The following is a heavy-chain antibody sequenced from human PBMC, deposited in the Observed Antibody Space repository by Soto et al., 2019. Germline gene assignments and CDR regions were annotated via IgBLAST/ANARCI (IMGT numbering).Heavy chain of an antibody. CDR2: ISAGGETT. CDR1: GFTFSSYA. V-gene: IGHV3-23*01. D-gene: IGHD2-8*02. Sequence: EVQLLESGGGLVQPGGSLRLSCAASGFTFSSYAMWWVRQAPWKGLECVSAISAGGETTYYADSVQGRFTISRDNSKKKLYLQMNSLRAEDTAVYYGDCNSCSGGYYFDYWGQGTLVPVSS. CDR3: DCNSCSGGYYFDY. J-gene: IGHJ4*02.